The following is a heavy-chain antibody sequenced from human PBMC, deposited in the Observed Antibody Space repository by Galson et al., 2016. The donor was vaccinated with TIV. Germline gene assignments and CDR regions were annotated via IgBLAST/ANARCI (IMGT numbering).Heavy chain of an antibody. CDR2: ISDGGNT. D-gene: IGHD3-22*01. J-gene: IGHJ6*02. CDR3: ARDRVVVATYYYYYYGMDV. V-gene: IGHV3-66*02. CDR1: GLSVSINY. Sequence: SLRLSCAAPGLSVSINYMTWVRQAPGKGLEWVSLISDGGNTYYPDSVKGRFTISRDNSKNTLYLQMNSLRVEDTAVYYCARDRVVVATYYYYYYGMDVWGQGTAVTVSS.